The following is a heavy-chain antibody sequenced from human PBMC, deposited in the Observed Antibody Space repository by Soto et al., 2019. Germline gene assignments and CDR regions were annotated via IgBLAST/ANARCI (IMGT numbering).Heavy chain of an antibody. CDR1: GGSLSGYY. D-gene: IGHD6-6*01. Sequence: PSETLSLTCAVYGGSLSGYYWSWIRQPPGKGLEWIGEINHSGSTNYNPSLKSRVTISVDTSKNQFSLKLSSVTAADTAVYYCARGQKYSSPVVYWGQGTLVTVSS. J-gene: IGHJ4*02. V-gene: IGHV4-34*01. CDR2: INHSGST. CDR3: ARGQKYSSPVVY.